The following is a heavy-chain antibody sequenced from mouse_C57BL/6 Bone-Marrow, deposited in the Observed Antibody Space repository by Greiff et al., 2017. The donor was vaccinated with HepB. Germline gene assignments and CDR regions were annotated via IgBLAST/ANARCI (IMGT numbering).Heavy chain of an antibody. D-gene: IGHD1-1*01. CDR3: ARWGSSSSYWYFDV. CDR1: GYTFTDYN. CDR2: INPNNGGT. J-gene: IGHJ1*03. V-gene: IGHV1-18*01. Sequence: VQLKESGPELVKPGASVKIPCKASGYTFTDYNMDWVKQSHGKSLEWIGDINPNNGGTIYNQKFKGKATLTVDKSSSTAYMERRSLTSEDTAVYYCARWGSSSSYWYFDVWGTGTTVTVSS.